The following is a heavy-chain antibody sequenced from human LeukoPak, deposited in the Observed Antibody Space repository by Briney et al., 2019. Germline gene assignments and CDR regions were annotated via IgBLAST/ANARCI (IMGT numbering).Heavy chain of an antibody. Sequence: GRSLRLSCAASGFTFSSYGMHWVRQAPGKGLEWVAVISYDGSNKYYADSVKGRYTISRDNSKNTLYLQMNSLRAEDTAVYYCAKARLTRLRSITMIVVGVDYWGQETLVTVSS. D-gene: IGHD3-22*01. CDR3: AKARLTRLRSITMIVVGVDY. V-gene: IGHV3-30*18. CDR1: GFTFSSYG. CDR2: ISYDGSNK. J-gene: IGHJ4*02.